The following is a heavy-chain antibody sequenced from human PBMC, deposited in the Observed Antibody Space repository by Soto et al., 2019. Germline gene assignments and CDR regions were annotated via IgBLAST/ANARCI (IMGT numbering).Heavy chain of an antibody. CDR3: ASEGVITMKTLRAEYYYYGMDV. CDR1: GYNFTSYG. D-gene: IGHD3-22*01. CDR2: ISAYNGNT. J-gene: IGHJ6*02. Sequence: GASVKVSCKASGYNFTSYGISWVRQAPGQGLEWMGWISAYNGNTNYAQKLQGRVTMTTDTSTSTAYMELRSLRSDDTAVYYCASEGVITMKTLRAEYYYYGMDVWGQGTTVNVSS. V-gene: IGHV1-18*04.